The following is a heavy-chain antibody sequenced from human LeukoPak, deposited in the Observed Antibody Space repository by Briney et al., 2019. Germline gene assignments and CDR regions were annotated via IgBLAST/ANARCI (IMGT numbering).Heavy chain of an antibody. D-gene: IGHD3-3*01. CDR1: DYTFTSYG. J-gene: IGHJ3*02. V-gene: IGHV1-2*02. CDR3: ARGRITIFGVVIQRGAFDI. Sequence: ASVKVSCKASDYTFTSYGISWVRQAPGQGLEWMGWINPNSGGTNYAQKFQGRVTMTRDTSISTAYMELSRLRSDDTAVYYCARGRITIFGVVIQRGAFDIWGQGTMVTVSS. CDR2: INPNSGGT.